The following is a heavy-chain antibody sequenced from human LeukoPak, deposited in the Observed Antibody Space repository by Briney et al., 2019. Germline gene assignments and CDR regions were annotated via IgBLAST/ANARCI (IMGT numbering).Heavy chain of an antibody. CDR1: GGSISSYY. Sequence: PSETLSLTCTVSGGSISSYYWSWIRQPPGKGLEWIGYIYYSGSTNYNPSLKSRVTISVDTSKNQFSLKLSSVTAADTAVYYCASWNGGRYFQHWGQGTLVTVSS. CDR2: IYYSGST. D-gene: IGHD1-1*01. J-gene: IGHJ1*01. V-gene: IGHV4-59*01. CDR3: ASWNGGRYFQH.